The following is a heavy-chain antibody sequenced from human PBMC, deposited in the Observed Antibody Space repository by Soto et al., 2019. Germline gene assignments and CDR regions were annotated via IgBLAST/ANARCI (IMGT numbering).Heavy chain of an antibody. D-gene: IGHD5-12*01. CDR2: ISGSGGST. J-gene: IGHJ4*02. CDR1: GFTFSSYA. V-gene: IGHV3-23*01. Sequence: EVQLLESGGGLVQPGGSLRLSCAASGFTFSSYAMSWVRQAPGKGLEWVSAISGSGGSTYYADSVKGRFTISRDNSKNTLYLQMNSLRAEDTAVYYCANTIGGYDSPLGYWGQGTLVTVSS. CDR3: ANTIGGYDSPLGY.